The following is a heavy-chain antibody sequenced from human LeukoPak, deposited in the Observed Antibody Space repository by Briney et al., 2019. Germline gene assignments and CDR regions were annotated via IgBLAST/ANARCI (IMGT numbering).Heavy chain of an antibody. CDR3: VKDLGSDRFYYCYFGMDV. CDR2: ISGSGGDT. Sequence: GGSLRLSCAASGFTFDSYAMTWVRQAPGKGLEWVSRISGSGGDTYYVDDVEGRFTISRDNSKNMLYLQMNSLRAADTAVYFCVKDLGSDRFYYCYFGMDVWGQGTTVTVSS. V-gene: IGHV3-23*01. CDR1: GFTFDSYA. J-gene: IGHJ6*02. D-gene: IGHD3-3*01.